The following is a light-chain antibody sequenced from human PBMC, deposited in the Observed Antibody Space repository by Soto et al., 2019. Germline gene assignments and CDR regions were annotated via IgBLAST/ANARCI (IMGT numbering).Light chain of an antibody. CDR1: SSDVGGYNY. J-gene: IGLJ1*01. CDR2: DVS. Sequence: QSVLTQPASVSGSPGQSITISCTGTSSDVGGYNYVSWYQQHPGKAPKLMIYDVSNRPSGVSNRFSGSKSGNTASLTISGLQAEDEADYYCSSYTSSSTPVFGTGTKVTV. CDR3: SSYTSSSTPV. V-gene: IGLV2-14*01.